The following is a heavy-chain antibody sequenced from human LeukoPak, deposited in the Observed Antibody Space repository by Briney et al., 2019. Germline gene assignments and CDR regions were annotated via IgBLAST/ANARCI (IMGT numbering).Heavy chain of an antibody. J-gene: IGHJ6*02. D-gene: IGHD7-27*01. CDR1: GFNFSAYH. Sequence: PGASLMLSCAASGFNFSAYHMNCVRQGTGTGLDWLSPIVPPGDTYYAASVKGRFTISREDCKNSLYLHMSRLTVGDTAIYYCTRVGLRGVTGDYYGLDVWSQGTTVTVSS. CDR2: IVPPGDT. V-gene: IGHV3-13*01. CDR3: TRVGLRGVTGDYYGLDV.